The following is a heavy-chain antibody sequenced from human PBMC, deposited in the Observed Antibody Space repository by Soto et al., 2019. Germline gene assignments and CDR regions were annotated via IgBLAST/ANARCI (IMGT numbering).Heavy chain of an antibody. J-gene: IGHJ5*02. V-gene: IGHV4-31*03. CDR3: ARSVFP. CDR2: IYYRGSP. CDR1: GGSISSGGYY. Sequence: QVQLQESGPGLVKPSQTLSLTCTVSGGSISSGGYYWSWIRQHPGKGLEWIGYIYYRGSPYYNPSLKRRVTTSADTSKNRLSLKLTSVTAAATAVFCCARSVFPWGQGTLVTVSS.